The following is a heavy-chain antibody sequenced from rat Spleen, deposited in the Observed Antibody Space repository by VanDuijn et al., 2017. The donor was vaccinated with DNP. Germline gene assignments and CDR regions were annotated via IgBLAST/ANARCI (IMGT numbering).Heavy chain of an antibody. J-gene: IGHJ2*01. CDR1: GFTFSDYN. Sequence: EVQLVESGGDLVQPGRSLKLSCAASGFTFSDYNMAWVRQAPKKGLEWVATISTSGSRTYYSDSVKGRFIISRDNGKSSLYLQLSSLKSEDTATYYCAKNTGYYFDSWGQGVMVTVSS. CDR2: ISTSGSRT. V-gene: IGHV5S10*01. CDR3: AKNTGYYFDS. D-gene: IGHD4-1*01.